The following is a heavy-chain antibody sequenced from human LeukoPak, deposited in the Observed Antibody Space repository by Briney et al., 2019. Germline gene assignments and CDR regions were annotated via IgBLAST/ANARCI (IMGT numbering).Heavy chain of an antibody. V-gene: IGHV3-30*02. Sequence: GGSLRLSCAASGFTFSSYGMHWVRQAPGKGLEWVAFIRYDGSNKYYADSVKGRFTISRDNSKNTLYLQTNSLRAEDTAVYYCAKDIYSSSWYYFDYWGQGTLVTVSS. CDR3: AKDIYSSSWYYFDY. J-gene: IGHJ4*02. CDR1: GFTFSSYG. CDR2: IRYDGSNK. D-gene: IGHD6-13*01.